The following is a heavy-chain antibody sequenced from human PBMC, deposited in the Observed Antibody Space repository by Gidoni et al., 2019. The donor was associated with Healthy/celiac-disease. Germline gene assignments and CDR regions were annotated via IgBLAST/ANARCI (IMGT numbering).Heavy chain of an antibody. CDR2: ISYDGSNK. V-gene: IGHV3-30-3*01. J-gene: IGHJ6*03. CDR1: GFTFSSYA. Sequence: QVQLVESGGGVVQPGRSLRLSCAASGFTFSSYAMHWVRQAPGKGLEWVAVISYDGSNKYYADSVKGRFTISRDNSKNTLYLQMNSLRAEDTAVYYCARDRLYCSGGSCYFRYYYYYYMDVWGKGTTVTVSS. CDR3: ARDRLYCSGGSCYFRYYYYYYMDV. D-gene: IGHD2-15*01.